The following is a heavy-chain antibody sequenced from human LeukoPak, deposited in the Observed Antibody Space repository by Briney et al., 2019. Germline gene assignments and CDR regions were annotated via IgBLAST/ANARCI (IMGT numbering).Heavy chain of an antibody. J-gene: IGHJ4*02. D-gene: IGHD5-12*01. CDR1: GFTLSSYS. V-gene: IGHV3-21*01. CDR3: ARDPVATITPFDY. CDR2: ISSSSSYI. Sequence: GGSLRLSCAASGFTLSSYSMNWVRQAPGKGLEWVSSISSSSSYIYYADSVKGRFTISRDNAKNSLYLQMNSLRAEDTAVYYCARDPVATITPFDYWGQGTLVTVSS.